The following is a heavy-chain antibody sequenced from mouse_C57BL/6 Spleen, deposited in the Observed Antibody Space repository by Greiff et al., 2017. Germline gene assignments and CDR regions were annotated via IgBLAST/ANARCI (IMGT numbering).Heavy chain of an antibody. CDR1: GYSITSGYY. CDR3: ANGNLFAY. CDR2: ISYDGSN. D-gene: IGHD2-1*01. Sequence: EVKLVESGPGLVKPSQSLSLTCSVTGYSITSGYYWNWIRQFPGNKLEWMGYISYDGSNNYNPSLKNRISITRDTSKNQFFLKLNSVTTEDTATYYCANGNLFAYWGQGTLVTVSA. J-gene: IGHJ3*01. V-gene: IGHV3-6*01.